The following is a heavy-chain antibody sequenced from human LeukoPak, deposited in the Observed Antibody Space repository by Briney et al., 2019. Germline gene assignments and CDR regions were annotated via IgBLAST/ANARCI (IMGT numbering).Heavy chain of an antibody. J-gene: IGHJ6*03. V-gene: IGHV4-38-2*02. D-gene: IGHD5-18*01. CDR1: GYSISSGYY. CDR3: ARAPERWYSYGSYTYYYMDV. Sequence: PSETLSLTCTVSGYSISSGYYWGWIRPPPGKGLEWIGSIYHSGSTYYNPSLKSRVTISVDTSKNQISLKLSSVTAADTTVYYCARAPERWYSYGSYTYYYMDVWGKGTTVTVSS. CDR2: IYHSGST.